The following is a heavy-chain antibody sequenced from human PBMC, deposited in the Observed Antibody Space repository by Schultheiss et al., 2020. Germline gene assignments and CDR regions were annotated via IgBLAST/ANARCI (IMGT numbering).Heavy chain of an antibody. V-gene: IGHV4-59*01. D-gene: IGHD2-2*01. CDR1: GGSISSYY. CDR3: ARGRVVPAAFNWFDP. Sequence: SETLSLTCTVSGGSISSYYWSWIRQPPGKGLEWIGYIYYSGSTNYNPSLKSRVTISVDTSKNQFSLRLNSVTAADTAVYYCARGRVVPAAFNWFDPWGQGMLVTVSS. CDR2: IYYSGST. J-gene: IGHJ5*02.